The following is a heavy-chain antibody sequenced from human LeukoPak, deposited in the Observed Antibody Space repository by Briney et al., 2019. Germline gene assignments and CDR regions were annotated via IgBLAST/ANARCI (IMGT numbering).Heavy chain of an antibody. Sequence: GRSLRLSCAASGFTFSSYGMHWVRQAPGKGLEWVAVIWYDGSNKYYADSVKGRFTISRDNSKNTLYLQMNSLRAEDTAVYYCAREGHGYNYGFNYWGRGTLVTVSS. J-gene: IGHJ4*02. CDR2: IWYDGSNK. CDR3: AREGHGYNYGFNY. D-gene: IGHD5-18*01. CDR1: GFTFSSYG. V-gene: IGHV3-33*01.